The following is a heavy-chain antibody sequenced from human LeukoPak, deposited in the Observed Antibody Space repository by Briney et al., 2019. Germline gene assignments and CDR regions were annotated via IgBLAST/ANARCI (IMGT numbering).Heavy chain of an antibody. CDR2: INSDGSRT. CDR1: GFTFSSYS. J-gene: IGHJ4*02. Sequence: GGSLRLSCAASGFTFSSYSMNWVRQAPGKGLVWVSRINSDGSRTTYADSVKGRFTISRDNAKNTVYLQMNSLRAEDTAVYYCAREIAAAGIGVCDYWGQGTLVTVSS. D-gene: IGHD6-13*01. V-gene: IGHV3-74*01. CDR3: AREIAAAGIGVCDY.